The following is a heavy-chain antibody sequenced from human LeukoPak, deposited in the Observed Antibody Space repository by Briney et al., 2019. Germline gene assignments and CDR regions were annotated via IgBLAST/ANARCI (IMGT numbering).Heavy chain of an antibody. V-gene: IGHV4-4*02. CDR2: IYYSGST. CDR3: ASDSYYYDSSGLSAFDI. D-gene: IGHD3-22*01. Sequence: SGTLSLTCAVSGGSISSSNWWSWVRQPPGKGLEWIGYIYYSGSTYYNPSLKSRVTISVDTSKNQFSLKLSSVTAADTAVYYCASDSYYYDSSGLSAFDIWGQGTMVTVSS. J-gene: IGHJ3*02. CDR1: GGSISSSNW.